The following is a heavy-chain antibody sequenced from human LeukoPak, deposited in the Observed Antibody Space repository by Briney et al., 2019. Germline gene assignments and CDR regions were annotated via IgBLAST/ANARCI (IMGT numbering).Heavy chain of an antibody. CDR2: IYYSGST. D-gene: IGHD5-12*01. CDR3: ASLRGYSGYDPFDY. Sequence: PSEPLSLTCTVSGGSVSSYYWTWIRQPPGKGLEWLGYIYYSGSTNYNPSLKSRVTISVDTSKNQFSLKLSSVTAADTAVYYCASLRGYSGYDPFDYWGQGALVTVSS. V-gene: IGHV4-59*08. CDR1: GGSVSSYY. J-gene: IGHJ4*02.